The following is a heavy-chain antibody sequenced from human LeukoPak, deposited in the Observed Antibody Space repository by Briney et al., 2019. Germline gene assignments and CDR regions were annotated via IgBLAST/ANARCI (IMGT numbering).Heavy chain of an antibody. Sequence: ETLSLTCAVYGGSFSGYYWSWIRQPPGKGLEWIGEINHSGSTNYNPSLKSRVTISVDTSKNQFSLKLSSVTAADTAVYYCARLGYYYGSGSYYHNWFDPWGQGTLVTVSS. CDR1: GGSFSGYY. V-gene: IGHV4-34*01. CDR2: INHSGST. CDR3: ARLGYYYGSGSYYHNWFDP. J-gene: IGHJ5*02. D-gene: IGHD3-10*01.